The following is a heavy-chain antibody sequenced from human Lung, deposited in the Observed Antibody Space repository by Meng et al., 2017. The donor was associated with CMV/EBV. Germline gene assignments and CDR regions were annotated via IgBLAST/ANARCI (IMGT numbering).Heavy chain of an antibody. J-gene: IGHJ4*02. CDR3: ARADYANYGFWSGFPAF. Sequence: SCLASGFMFSSHSLHWVRQAPGKGLEWVAVTSYDGSKKVYANSVKGRFTVSRDNSKNTLYLQMNTLRADDTAVYYCARADYANYGFWSGFPAFWGQGXRVTVSS. V-gene: IGHV3-30*04. D-gene: IGHD3-3*01. CDR1: GFMFSSHS. CDR2: TSYDGSKK.